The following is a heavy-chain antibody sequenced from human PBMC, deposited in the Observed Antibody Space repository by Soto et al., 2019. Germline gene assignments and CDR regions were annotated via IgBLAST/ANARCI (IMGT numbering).Heavy chain of an antibody. J-gene: IGHJ4*02. CDR3: ARVRISRAYYAFWSGYYSPFDS. CDR2: ISAYNGNT. D-gene: IGHD3-3*01. Sequence: QVQLVQSGAEVKKPGASVKVSCKASGYTFTSYGISWVRQAPGQGLEWMGWISAYNGNTNYAQKLQGRGTMTTETSKSTAYTELRSLRSDDTAVYYCARVRISRAYYAFWSGYYSPFDSWGQGTLVAVSS. V-gene: IGHV1-18*01. CDR1: GYTFTSYG.